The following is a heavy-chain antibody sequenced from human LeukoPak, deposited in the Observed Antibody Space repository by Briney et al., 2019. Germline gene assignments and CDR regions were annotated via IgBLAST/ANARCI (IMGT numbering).Heavy chain of an antibody. J-gene: IGHJ3*02. CDR2: INPSGGST. D-gene: IGHD3-22*01. CDR1: GYTFTNYY. V-gene: IGHV1-46*03. CDR3: ARQYYYDSSGYFLRPDAFDI. Sequence: ASVKVSCKASGYTFTNYYIHWVRQAPGQGLEWMGIINPSGGSTTYAQNLQGRVTMTRDTSKRTVYMDLSSLRSEDTAVYYCARQYYYDSSGYFLRPDAFDIWGQGTMVTVSS.